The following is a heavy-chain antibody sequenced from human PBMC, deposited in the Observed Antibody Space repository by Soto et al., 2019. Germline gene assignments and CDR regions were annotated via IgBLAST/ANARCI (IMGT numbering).Heavy chain of an antibody. Sequence: QVQLQESGPGLVKPSQTLSLTCTVSGASITSGVYYWNWIRHHPGKGLEWIGYIYHTGSTYYSPSLTRRATIPVHTSKTQSTLKLTSATAADTAVYYIAGDGAYHELVPDTWGQGTLVTVSS. V-gene: IGHV4-31*03. CDR2: IYHTGST. J-gene: IGHJ5*02. CDR3: AGDGAYHELVPDT. D-gene: IGHD3-16*01. CDR1: GASITSGVYY.